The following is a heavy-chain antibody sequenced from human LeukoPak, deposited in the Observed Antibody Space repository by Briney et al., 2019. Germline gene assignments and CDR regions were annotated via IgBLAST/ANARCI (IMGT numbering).Heavy chain of an antibody. Sequence: GGSLRLSCAASKFTVSSNYMSWVRQAPGKGLDWVSLIYSDGSTYYADSVKGRFTISRDKSKNTLYLQMNSLRAEDTAMYYCARGYCSGGSCYAFDHWGQGTLVTVSS. V-gene: IGHV3-53*01. CDR1: KFTVSSNY. D-gene: IGHD2-15*01. J-gene: IGHJ4*02. CDR3: ARGYCSGGSCYAFDH. CDR2: IYSDGST.